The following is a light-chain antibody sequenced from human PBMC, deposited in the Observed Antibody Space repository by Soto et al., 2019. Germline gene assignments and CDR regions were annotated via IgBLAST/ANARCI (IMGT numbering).Light chain of an antibody. CDR3: QQYSTYPLA. V-gene: IGKV1-5*03. CDR2: RAS. Sequence: DIQMTQTPSTRSASVGDRVTMTCRASQSISNSLAWYQQKPGKAPKLLIYRASALQSGVPSRFSGSGSGTEFTRTIASLQPDEFATFYCQQYSTYPLAFGGGTSVDIK. CDR1: QSISNS. J-gene: IGKJ4*01.